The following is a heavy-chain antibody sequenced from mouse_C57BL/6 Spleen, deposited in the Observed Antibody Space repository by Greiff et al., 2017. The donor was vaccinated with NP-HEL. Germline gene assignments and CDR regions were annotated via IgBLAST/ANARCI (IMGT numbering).Heavy chain of an antibody. J-gene: IGHJ2*01. V-gene: IGHV1-50*01. CDR1: GYTFTSYW. CDR2: IDPSDSYT. D-gene: IGHD1-1*01. Sequence: VQLQQPGAELVKPGASVKLSCKASGYTFTSYWMQWVKQRPGQGLEWIGEIDPSDSYTNYNQKFKGKATLTVDTSSSTAYMQLSSLTSEDSAVYYCARRFTTVLGNYFDYWGQGTTLTVSS. CDR3: ARRFTTVLGNYFDY.